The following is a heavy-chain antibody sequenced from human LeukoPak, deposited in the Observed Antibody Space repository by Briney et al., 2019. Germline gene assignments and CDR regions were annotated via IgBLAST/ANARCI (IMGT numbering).Heavy chain of an antibody. D-gene: IGHD1-7*01. CDR2: IRPSGDNT. CDR1: GFTFSSYD. Sequence: GGSLRLSCAASGFTFSSYDMTWVRQAPGRGLEWVSSIRPSGDNTYYGDSVKGRFTISRDNAKSSMWLQMNSLRAEDTAVYYCARSSRELGGYAPWELMPPFDYWGQGTLVTVSS. V-gene: IGHV3-21*01. J-gene: IGHJ4*02. CDR3: ARSSRELGGYAPWELMPPFDY.